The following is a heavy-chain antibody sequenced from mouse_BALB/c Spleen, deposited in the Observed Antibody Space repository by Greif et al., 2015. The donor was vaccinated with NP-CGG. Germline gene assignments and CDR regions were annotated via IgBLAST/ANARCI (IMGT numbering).Heavy chain of an antibody. CDR3: ARGDYYGSSWYFDV. J-gene: IGHJ1*01. D-gene: IGHD1-1*01. CDR2: IYPGDGDT. CDR1: GYTFTSYW. V-gene: IGHV1-87*01. Sequence: VQLVESGAELARPGASVKLSCKASGYTFTSYWMQWVKQRPGQGLEWIGAIYPGDGDTRYTQKFKGKATLTADKSSSTAYMQLSSLASEDSAVYYCARGDYYGSSWYFDVWGAGTTVTVSS.